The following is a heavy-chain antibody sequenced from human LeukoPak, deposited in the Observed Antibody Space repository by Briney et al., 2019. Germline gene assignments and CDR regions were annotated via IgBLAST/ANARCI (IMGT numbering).Heavy chain of an antibody. J-gene: IGHJ5*02. CDR1: GFTFSSYW. V-gene: IGHV3-74*01. CDR2: INSDGSST. D-gene: IGHD5/OR15-5a*01. CDR3: ARRASTSDPWFDT. Sequence: GGSLRLSCAASGFTFSSYWMHWVRQAPGKGLVWVSRINSDGSSTNYADSVKGRFTISRDNAKNTLYLQMNSLRAEDMAVYYCARRASTSDPWFDTWGQGTLATVSS.